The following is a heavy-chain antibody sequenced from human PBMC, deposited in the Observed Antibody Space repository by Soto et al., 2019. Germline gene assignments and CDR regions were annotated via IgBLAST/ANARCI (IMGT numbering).Heavy chain of an antibody. Sequence: SETLSLTCTVSGGSISSYYWSWIRQPPGKGLEWIGYIYYSGSTNYNPSLKSRVTISVDTSKNQFSLKLSSVTAADTAVYYCARHSILGYCSSTSCYANYYYYYYMDLWGKGTTVTVSS. CDR2: IYYSGST. CDR1: GGSISSYY. V-gene: IGHV4-59*08. D-gene: IGHD2-2*01. CDR3: ARHSILGYCSSTSCYANYYYYYYMDL. J-gene: IGHJ6*03.